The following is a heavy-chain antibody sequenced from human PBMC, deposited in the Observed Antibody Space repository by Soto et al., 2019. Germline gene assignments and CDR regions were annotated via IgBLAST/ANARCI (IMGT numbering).Heavy chain of an antibody. Sequence: QVQLVQSGAEVKKPGSSVKVSCKASGGTFSSYAISWVRQAPGQGLEWMGGIIPIFGTANYAQKFQGRVTITADESTSTAYMELSSLRSEDTAVYYCAISNLVVVVAATPDYGMDVWGQGTTVTVSS. CDR3: AISNLVVVVAATPDYGMDV. CDR1: GGTFSSYA. CDR2: IIPIFGTA. D-gene: IGHD2-15*01. J-gene: IGHJ6*02. V-gene: IGHV1-69*01.